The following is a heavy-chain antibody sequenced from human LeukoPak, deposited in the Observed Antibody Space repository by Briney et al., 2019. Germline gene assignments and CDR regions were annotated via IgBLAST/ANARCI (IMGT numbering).Heavy chain of an antibody. CDR3: AKDLTTVTTGDY. CDR2: ISSSSSYI. V-gene: IGHV3-21*04. Sequence: PGGSLRLSCAASGFAFSSYSMNWVRQAPGKGLELVSSISSSSSYIYYADSVKGRFTISRDNSKNTLYLHMNSLRAEDTAVYYCAKDLTTVTTGDYWGQGTLVTVSS. CDR1: GFAFSSYS. D-gene: IGHD4-17*01. J-gene: IGHJ4*02.